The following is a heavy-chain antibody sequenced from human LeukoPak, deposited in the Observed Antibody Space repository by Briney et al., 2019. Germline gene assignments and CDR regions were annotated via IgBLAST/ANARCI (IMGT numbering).Heavy chain of an antibody. Sequence: GASVKVSCKASGYTFTSYGISWVRQAPGQGLEWMGIINPSGGSTSYAQKFQGRVTMTRDMSTSTVYMELSSLRSEDTAVYYCARERLLHNWFDPWGQGTLVTVSS. CDR2: INPSGGST. J-gene: IGHJ5*02. D-gene: IGHD4-23*01. CDR3: ARERLLHNWFDP. CDR1: GYTFTSYG. V-gene: IGHV1-46*01.